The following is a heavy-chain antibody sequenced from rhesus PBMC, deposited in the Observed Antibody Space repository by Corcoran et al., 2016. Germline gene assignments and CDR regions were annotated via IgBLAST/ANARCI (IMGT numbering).Heavy chain of an antibody. CDR3: TRRAGVTNFDY. V-gene: IGHV3-116*02. D-gene: IGHD3-34*01. CDR1: GFSFSDYY. J-gene: IGHJ4*01. Sequence: EVRLVESGGGLVQPGGSLRLSCAASGFSFSDYYLSWVRPAPGKGPEVVGLIRNKVNGGAAEYAAYGKGRFTISRDDSKSIARLQMNSLKTEDTAVDYCTRRAGVTNFDYWGQGVLVTVSS. CDR2: IRNKVNGGAA.